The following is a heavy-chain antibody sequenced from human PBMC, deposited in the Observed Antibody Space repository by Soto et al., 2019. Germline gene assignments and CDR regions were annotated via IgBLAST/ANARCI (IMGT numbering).Heavy chain of an antibody. CDR1: GYTFTSYY. D-gene: IGHD6-19*01. V-gene: IGHV1-46*01. CDR2: INPSGGST. CDR3: ASEFVAGTEVPYYYGMDV. J-gene: IGHJ6*02. Sequence: AASVKVSCKASGYTFTSYYMHWVRQAPGQGLEWMGIINPSGGSTSYAQKFQGRVTMTRDTSTSTVYMELSSLRSEDTAVYYCASEFVAGTEVPYYYGMDVWGQGTTVTVSS.